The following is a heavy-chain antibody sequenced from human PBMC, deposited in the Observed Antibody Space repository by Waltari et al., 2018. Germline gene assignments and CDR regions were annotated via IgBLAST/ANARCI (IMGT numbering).Heavy chain of an antibody. CDR2: INAGNGNT. CDR3: ARDTVVAATNNWFDP. CDR1: GYTFNSYA. Sequence: QVQLVQSGAEVKKPGASVQVSCKASGYTFNSYAMHWVRQAPGQRLEWMGWINAGNGNTKYSQKFQGRVTITRDTSASTAYMELSSLRSEDTAVYYCARDTVVAATNNWFDPWGQGTLVTVSS. D-gene: IGHD2-15*01. J-gene: IGHJ5*02. V-gene: IGHV1-3*01.